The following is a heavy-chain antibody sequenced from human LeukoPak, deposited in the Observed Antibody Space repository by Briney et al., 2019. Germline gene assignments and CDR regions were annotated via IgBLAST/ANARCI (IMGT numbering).Heavy chain of an antibody. D-gene: IGHD6-13*01. J-gene: IGHJ4*02. CDR3: AREGVYPVAGFDY. Sequence: GASVKVSCKASGYTFTSYAMHWVRQAPGQRLEWMGWSNPGNGNTKYSQEFQGRVTITRDTSASTAYMELSSLRSEDMAVYYCAREGVYPVAGFDYWGQGTLVTVSS. CDR2: SNPGNGNT. V-gene: IGHV1-3*02. CDR1: GYTFTSYA.